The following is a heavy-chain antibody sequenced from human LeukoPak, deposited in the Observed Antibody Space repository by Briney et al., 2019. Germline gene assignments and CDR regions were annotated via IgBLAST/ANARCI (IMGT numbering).Heavy chain of an antibody. D-gene: IGHD6-6*01. V-gene: IGHV4-59*01. CDR1: GGSISSYY. CDR3: AGEARGRARLFDF. Sequence: SETLSLTCTVSGGSISSYYWSWIRQPPGKGLEWIGYIYYIGSTNYNPSLKSRVTMSVDTSKNQFSLKLTSVTAADTAVYYCAGEARGRARLFDFWGQGTLVTVPS. CDR2: IYYIGST. J-gene: IGHJ4*02.